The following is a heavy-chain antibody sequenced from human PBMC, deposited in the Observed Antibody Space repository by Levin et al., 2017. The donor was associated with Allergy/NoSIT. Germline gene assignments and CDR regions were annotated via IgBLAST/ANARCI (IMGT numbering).Heavy chain of an antibody. V-gene: IGHV4-34*01. Sequence: SSETLSLTCAVYGGSFSGYYWSWIRQPPGKGLEWIGEINHSGSTNYNPSLKSRVTISVDTSKNQFSLKLSSVTAADTAVYYCARDHGSGWSWGQGTLVTVSS. CDR1: GGSFSGYY. D-gene: IGHD6-19*01. CDR2: INHSGST. J-gene: IGHJ5*02. CDR3: ARDHGSGWS.